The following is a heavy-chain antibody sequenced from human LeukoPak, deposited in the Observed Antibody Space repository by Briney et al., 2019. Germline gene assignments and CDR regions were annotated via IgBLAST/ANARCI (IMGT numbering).Heavy chain of an antibody. Sequence: PSETLSLTCTVSGGSISSSSYYWGWIRQPPGKGLEWIGSIYYSGSTYCNPSLKSRVTISVDTSKNQFSLKLSSVTAADTAVYYCARGSKTIDYGDYEFSFDYWGQGTLVTVSS. CDR2: IYYSGST. CDR1: GGSISSSSYY. J-gene: IGHJ4*02. D-gene: IGHD4-17*01. V-gene: IGHV4-39*07. CDR3: ARGSKTIDYGDYEFSFDY.